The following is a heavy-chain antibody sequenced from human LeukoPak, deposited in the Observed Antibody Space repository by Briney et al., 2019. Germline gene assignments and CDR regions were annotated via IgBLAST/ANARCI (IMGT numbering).Heavy chain of an antibody. CDR1: GFTFSSYG. V-gene: IGHV3-33*01. D-gene: IGHD2-15*01. CDR3: ASTPCSGGSCYFEYFHH. J-gene: IGHJ1*01. Sequence: GGSLRLSRAASGFTFSSYGMHWVRQAPGKGLEWVSVIWYDGSNEYYADSVKGRFTISRDNSKNTMYLQMNSLRAEDTAVYYCASTPCSGGSCYFEYFHHWGQGILVTVSS. CDR2: IWYDGSNE.